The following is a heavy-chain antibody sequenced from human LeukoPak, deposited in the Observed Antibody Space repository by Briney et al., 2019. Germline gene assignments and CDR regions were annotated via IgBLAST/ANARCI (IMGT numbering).Heavy chain of an antibody. CDR2: IIPIIGVA. CDR3: ARQVWYEDYYYGMDV. Sequence: SVKVSCKASGGTFSSYAISWVRQAPGQGLEWMGRIIPIIGVANYAQKFQGRVTITADKSTSTAYMELSSLRSEDTAVYYCARQVWYEDYYYGMDVWGQGTTVTVSS. J-gene: IGHJ6*02. CDR1: GGTFSSYA. D-gene: IGHD6-13*01. V-gene: IGHV1-69*04.